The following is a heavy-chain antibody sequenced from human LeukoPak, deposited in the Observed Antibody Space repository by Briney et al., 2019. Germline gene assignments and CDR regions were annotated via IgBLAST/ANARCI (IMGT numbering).Heavy chain of an antibody. Sequence: SVKVSCTASGGTFSSYAISWVRQAPGQGLEWMGGIIPIFGTANYAQKFQGRVTITTDESTSTAYMELSSLRSEDTAVYYCARGKDYYDSSGYFNYWGQGILVTVSS. CDR3: ARGKDYYDSSGYFNY. J-gene: IGHJ4*02. CDR2: IIPIFGTA. CDR1: GGTFSSYA. D-gene: IGHD3-22*01. V-gene: IGHV1-69*05.